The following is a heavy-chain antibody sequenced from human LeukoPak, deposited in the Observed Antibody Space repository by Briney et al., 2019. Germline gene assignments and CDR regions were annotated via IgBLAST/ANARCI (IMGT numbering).Heavy chain of an antibody. CDR2: IKSKTDGGTA. Sequence: GDSLKISCKGSGYSFTSYWIGWVRQAPGKGLEWVGRIKSKTDGGTADYAAPVKDRFTISRDDSKNTLYLQMNSLKTEDTAVYYCTRDRRDGSGWYGGFDYWGQGTPVTVSS. J-gene: IGHJ4*02. CDR3: TRDRRDGSGWYGGFDY. V-gene: IGHV3-15*01. CDR1: GYSFTSYW. D-gene: IGHD6-19*01.